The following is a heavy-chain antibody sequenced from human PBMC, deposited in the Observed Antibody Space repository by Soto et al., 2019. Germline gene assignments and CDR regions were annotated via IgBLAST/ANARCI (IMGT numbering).Heavy chain of an antibody. J-gene: IGHJ4*02. CDR1: GFTFRSYS. V-gene: IGHV3-48*02. CDR2: ISGSGTSTI. Sequence: GGSLRLSCAASGFTFRSYSMSWVRQTPGKGLEWVSYISGSGTSTIYYADSVKGRFTISRDNAKNSLYLQMNSLREEDTAVYYCARSDGDYVPIDYWGQGTLVTVSS. D-gene: IGHD4-17*01. CDR3: ARSDGDYVPIDY.